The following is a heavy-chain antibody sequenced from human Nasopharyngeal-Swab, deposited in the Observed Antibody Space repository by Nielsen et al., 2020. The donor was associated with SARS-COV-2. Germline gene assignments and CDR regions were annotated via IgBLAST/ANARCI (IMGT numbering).Heavy chain of an antibody. D-gene: IGHD1-26*01. CDR3: ARGPIPAGGSDGFDI. J-gene: IGHJ3*02. CDR1: GFPFNIYW. Sequence: GGSLRLSCAASGFPFNIYWMSWVRQAPGKGLEWVANIKQDGSEKYYVNSVKGRFTISRDNAKNSLYLQMNSLRAEDTAVYYCARGPIPAGGSDGFDIWGQGTMVTVSS. CDR2: IKQDGSEK. V-gene: IGHV3-7*01.